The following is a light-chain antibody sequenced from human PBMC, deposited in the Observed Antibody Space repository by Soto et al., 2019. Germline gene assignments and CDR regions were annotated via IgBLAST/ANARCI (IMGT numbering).Light chain of an antibody. Sequence: QSVLTQPASVSGSPGQSITISCTGTSSDVGGYNCVSWYQQHPGKVPKLMIYDVSNRPSGVSNRFSGSKSGNTASLTISGLQAEDEADYYCSSYTSSSTEIFGGGTKVTVL. V-gene: IGLV2-14*01. J-gene: IGLJ2*01. CDR1: SSDVGGYNC. CDR2: DVS. CDR3: SSYTSSSTEI.